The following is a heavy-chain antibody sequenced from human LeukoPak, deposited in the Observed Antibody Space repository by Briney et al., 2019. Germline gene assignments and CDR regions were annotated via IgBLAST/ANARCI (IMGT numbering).Heavy chain of an antibody. CDR3: ARFGYSSGSFWYFDL. D-gene: IGHD5-18*01. V-gene: IGHV3-74*01. Sequence: PGGSLRLSCAASGFTFSNYWMHWVRQAPGKGLVRVSRINSDESSTTYADSVKGRFTSSRDKAKNTLYLQMNSLRAEDTAVYYCARFGYSSGSFWYFDLWGRGTLVTVSS. CDR1: GFTFSNYW. CDR2: INSDESST. J-gene: IGHJ2*01.